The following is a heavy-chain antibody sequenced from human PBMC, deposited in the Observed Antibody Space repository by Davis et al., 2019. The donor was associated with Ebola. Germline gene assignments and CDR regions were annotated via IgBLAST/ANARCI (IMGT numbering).Heavy chain of an antibody. CDR1: GFTVSSNY. CDR2: IYSGGST. CDR3: ASGPFAVAIFDY. V-gene: IGHV3-53*01. J-gene: IGHJ4*02. Sequence: GGSLRLSCAASGFTVSSNYMSWVRQAPGKGLEWVSVIYSGGSTYYADSVKGRFTISRDNSKNTLYLQMNSLRAEDTAVYYCASGPFAVAIFDYWGQGTLVTVSS. D-gene: IGHD6-19*01.